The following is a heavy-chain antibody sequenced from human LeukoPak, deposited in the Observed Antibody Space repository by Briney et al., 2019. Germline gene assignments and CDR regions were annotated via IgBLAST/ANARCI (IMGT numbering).Heavy chain of an antibody. Sequence: SETLSLTCTVSGGSISSYYWSCIRQPPGKGLEWIGYIYYSGSTNYNPSLKGRVTISVDTSKNQFSLKLSSVTAADTAAYYCARGSCSSTSCYTPIDYWGQGTLVTVSS. CDR1: GGSISSYY. V-gene: IGHV4-59*01. CDR2: IYYSGST. J-gene: IGHJ4*02. CDR3: ARGSCSSTSCYTPIDY. D-gene: IGHD2-2*02.